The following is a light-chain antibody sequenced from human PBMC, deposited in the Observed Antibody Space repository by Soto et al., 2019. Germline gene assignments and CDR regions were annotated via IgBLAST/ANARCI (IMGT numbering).Light chain of an antibody. V-gene: IGKV1-39*01. CDR2: AAS. J-gene: IGKJ1*01. Sequence: DIQMTQSPSSLSASVGDRVTMTCRASQTISSYLNWYQQKPGKAPNLLIDAASSLQSGVPSRFSGSGSGTDFTLTINSLQPEDFAIYYCQQTYSTPRTFGQGTKVEIK. CDR1: QTISSY. CDR3: QQTYSTPRT.